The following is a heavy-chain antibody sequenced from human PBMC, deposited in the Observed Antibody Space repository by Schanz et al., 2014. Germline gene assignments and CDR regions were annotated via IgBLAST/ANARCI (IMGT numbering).Heavy chain of an antibody. CDR3: TRDRGALINHNDALDL. J-gene: IGHJ3*01. CDR2: TSTCGTKT. D-gene: IGHD3-16*01. Sequence: QVQLVESGGGVVQPGTSLRLSCAASGFTFRGHAMHWVRQAPGQGLEKVAVTSTCGTKTYYAASVRGRFTISRDNSKNTVYLQMNSLRSEDTAVYYCTRDRGALINHNDALDLWGQGTMVSVSS. V-gene: IGHV3-30*04. CDR1: GFTFRGHA.